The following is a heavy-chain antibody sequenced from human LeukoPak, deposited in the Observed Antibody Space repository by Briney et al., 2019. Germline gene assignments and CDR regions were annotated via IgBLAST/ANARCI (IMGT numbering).Heavy chain of an antibody. Sequence: SETLSLTCTVSGGSISSYYWGWIRQPPGREPQWIGSIYHSGRTYYNPSLMSRVTMSVDTSKNQFSLKLTSVTAADTAVYYCARIPEGQTAYFDYWGQGSLVAVSS. J-gene: IGHJ4*02. CDR2: IYHSGRT. CDR3: ARIPEGQTAYFDY. V-gene: IGHV4-38-2*02. CDR1: GGSISSYY. D-gene: IGHD2-21*02.